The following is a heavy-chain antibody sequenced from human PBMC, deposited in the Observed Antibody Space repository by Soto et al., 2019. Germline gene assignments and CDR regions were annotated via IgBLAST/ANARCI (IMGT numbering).Heavy chain of an antibody. CDR2: IYYSGST. V-gene: IGHV4-59*08. D-gene: IGHD5-12*01. Sequence: SETLSLTCTVSGGSISSYYWSWIRQPPGKGLEWIGYIYYSGSTNYNPSLKSRVTISVDTSKNQFSLKLSSVTAADTAVYYCARQTYSGYDDAFDIWGQGTMVTVSS. CDR3: ARQTYSGYDDAFDI. CDR1: GGSISSYY. J-gene: IGHJ3*02.